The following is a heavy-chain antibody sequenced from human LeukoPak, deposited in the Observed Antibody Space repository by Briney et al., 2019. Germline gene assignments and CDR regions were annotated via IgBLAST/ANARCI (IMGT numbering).Heavy chain of an antibody. D-gene: IGHD3-22*01. Sequence: SDPLSLTPTDSARINNAYHWTSLRQPPAYLQQWIVRFHPNGRSYYNPSSEDIALIALDKPKNQFYLELNSLTAADPAVYYCARYDSTWDNFDYWGQGTLVTVSS. J-gene: IGHJ4*02. CDR2: FHPNGRS. CDR1: ARINNAYH. CDR3: ARYDSTWDNFDY. V-gene: IGHV4-4*07.